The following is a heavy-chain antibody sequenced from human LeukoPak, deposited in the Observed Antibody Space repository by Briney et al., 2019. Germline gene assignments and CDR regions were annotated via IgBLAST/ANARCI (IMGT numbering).Heavy chain of an antibody. Sequence: SETLSLTCAVSSGSITSGNWWTWVRQSPGKGLEWIGEIHHGGTTNYNPSLKSRVTISVDKSKNQFSLKLNSVTAADTAVYYCAKKDCYYMDVWGKGTTVTVSS. J-gene: IGHJ6*03. CDR2: IHHGGTT. V-gene: IGHV4-4*02. CDR3: AKKDCYYMDV. CDR1: SGSITSGNW.